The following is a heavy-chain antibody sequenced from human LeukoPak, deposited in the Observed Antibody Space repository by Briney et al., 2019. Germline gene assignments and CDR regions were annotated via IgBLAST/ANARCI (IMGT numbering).Heavy chain of an antibody. CDR3: ASRLWFGGIDP. CDR2: INHSGST. Sequence: SETLSLTCTVSGGSMSSYYWSWIRQPPGKGLEWIGEINHSGSTNYNPSLKSRVTISVDTSKNQFSLKLSSVTAADTAVYYCASRLWFGGIDPWGQGTLVTVSS. D-gene: IGHD3-10*01. J-gene: IGHJ5*02. V-gene: IGHV4-34*01. CDR1: GGSMSSYY.